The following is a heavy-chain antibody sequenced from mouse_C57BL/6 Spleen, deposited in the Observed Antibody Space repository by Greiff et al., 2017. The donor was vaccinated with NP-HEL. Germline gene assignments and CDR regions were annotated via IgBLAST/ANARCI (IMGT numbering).Heavy chain of an antibody. J-gene: IGHJ2*01. D-gene: IGHD2-14*01. CDR3: TRGVWVRNFGY. V-gene: IGHV1-15*01. Sequence: QVQLQQSGAELVRPGASVTLSCKASGYTFTDYEMHWVKQTPVHGLEWIGAINPETGGPASNHKFTGKAILTADKSSSTAYMQIRNLRSEDSAVYYCTRGVWVRNFGYWGKGPTLTAAS. CDR1: GYTFTDYE. CDR2: INPETGGP.